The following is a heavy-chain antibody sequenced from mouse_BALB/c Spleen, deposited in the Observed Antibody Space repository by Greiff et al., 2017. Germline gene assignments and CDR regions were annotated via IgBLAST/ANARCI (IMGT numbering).Heavy chain of an antibody. V-gene: IGHV2-3*01. CDR3: AIYDGYYGAMDY. CDR2: IGGDGST. J-gene: IGHJ4*01. Sequence: QVQLQQSGPGLVAPSQSLSITCTVSGFSITGYGVSWVRQPPGKGLEWLGVIGGDGSTNYHSALISRLSISKDNSKSQVFLKLNSLQTDDTATYYCAIYDGYYGAMDYWGQGTSVTVSS. CDR1: GFSITGYG. D-gene: IGHD2-3*01.